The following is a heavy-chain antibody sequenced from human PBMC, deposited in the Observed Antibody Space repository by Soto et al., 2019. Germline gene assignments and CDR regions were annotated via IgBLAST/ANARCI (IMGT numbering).Heavy chain of an antibody. CDR2: ISGYNGNT. CDR3: ARDYSSCWYYWFDP. J-gene: IGHJ5*02. V-gene: IGHV1-18*01. Sequence: QVQLVQSGAEVKKPGASVKVSCKASGYTFTSYGITWVRQAPGQGLEWMGWISGYNGNTNYAQKRQGRVTMTTDTSTSTAYMELRSLRSDDTAVYYCARDYSSCWYYWFDPWGQGTLVTVSS. D-gene: IGHD6-19*01. CDR1: GYTFTSYG.